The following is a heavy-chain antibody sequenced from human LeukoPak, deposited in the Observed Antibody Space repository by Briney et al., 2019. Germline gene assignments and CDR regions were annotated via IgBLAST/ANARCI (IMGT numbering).Heavy chain of an antibody. J-gene: IGHJ4*02. CDR1: GFTFSSYA. Sequence: GGSLRLSCAASGFTFSSYAMSWVRQAPGKGLEWVSAISGSGGSTYYADSVKGRFTISRDNSKNTLYLQMSSLRAEDTAVYYCAKDLSVSDRSEFDYWGQGTLVTVSS. CDR2: ISGSGGST. CDR3: AKDLSVSDRSEFDY. V-gene: IGHV3-23*01. D-gene: IGHD1-14*01.